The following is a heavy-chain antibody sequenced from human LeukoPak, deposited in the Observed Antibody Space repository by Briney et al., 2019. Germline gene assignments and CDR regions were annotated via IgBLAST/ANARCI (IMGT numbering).Heavy chain of an antibody. J-gene: IGHJ5*02. CDR1: GGSFSGYY. CDR2: INHSGST. CDR3: ARDWAGGSIRYNWFDP. D-gene: IGHD5-12*01. Sequence: SETLSLTCAVYGGSFSGYYWSWLRQPPGKGLEWIGEINHSGSTNYNPSLKSRVTISVDTSKNQFSLKLSSVTAADTAVYYCARDWAGGSIRYNWFDPWGQGTLVTVSS. V-gene: IGHV4-34*01.